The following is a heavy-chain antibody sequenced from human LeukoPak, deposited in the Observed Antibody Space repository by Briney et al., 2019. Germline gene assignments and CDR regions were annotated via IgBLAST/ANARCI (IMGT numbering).Heavy chain of an antibody. J-gene: IGHJ4*02. CDR3: AKDHYWSIDY. Sequence: GGSLRLSCAASGFDFSSDWMHWVRHAPGQGLVWVSRIKGDGISTNYADSVKGRFTISRDIAKNTLYLQMNSLRAEDTGVYYCAKDHYWSIDYWGRGTLVTVSS. CDR2: IKGDGIST. D-gene: IGHD3-3*01. CDR1: GFDFSSDW. V-gene: IGHV3-74*01.